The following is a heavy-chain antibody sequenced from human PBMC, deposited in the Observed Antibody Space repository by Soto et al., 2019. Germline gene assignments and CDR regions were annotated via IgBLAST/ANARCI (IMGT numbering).Heavy chain of an antibody. Sequence: SLSLTCTVSGGSISSGCYSWSWIRQPPGKGLEWIGYIYPTGTTYYNPSLKNRVTISIDTSQNQFSLQLTSMTAADTAVYYRARAPPGPAHPWGVWGHGTTVNVS. CDR1: GGSISSGCYS. D-gene: IGHD3-16*01. V-gene: IGHV4-30-2*01. CDR2: IYPTGTT. CDR3: ARAPPGPAHPWGV. J-gene: IGHJ6*02.